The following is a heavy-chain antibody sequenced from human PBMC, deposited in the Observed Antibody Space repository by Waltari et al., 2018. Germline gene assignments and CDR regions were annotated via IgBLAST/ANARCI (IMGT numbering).Heavy chain of an antibody. CDR1: GGPFSSYA. Sequence: QVQLVQSGAEVKKPGSSVKVSCTASGGPFSSYALRWVRQAPGQGLEWMGGIIPIFGTANYTQKFQGRVTITTDESTSTAYMELSSLRSEDTAVYYCARGDYSNSYYGMDVWGQGTTVTVSS. V-gene: IGHV1-69*05. D-gene: IGHD4-4*01. CDR2: IIPIFGTA. J-gene: IGHJ6*02. CDR3: ARGDYSNSYYGMDV.